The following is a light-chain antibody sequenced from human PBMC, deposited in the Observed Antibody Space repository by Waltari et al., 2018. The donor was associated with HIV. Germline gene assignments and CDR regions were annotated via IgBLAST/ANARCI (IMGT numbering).Light chain of an antibody. CDR1: NIGSQS. CDR3: QVWDSTSDHPA. CDR2: DES. Sequence: YVMTQPSSLSVAPGATATISCGANNIGSQSVTWYQQRPGQAPVLVIRDESDRPSEIPERFAGSNSGNTATLTISGVEAGDEADYYCQVWDSTSDHPAFGGGTKLTVL. J-gene: IGLJ3*02. V-gene: IGLV3-21*01.